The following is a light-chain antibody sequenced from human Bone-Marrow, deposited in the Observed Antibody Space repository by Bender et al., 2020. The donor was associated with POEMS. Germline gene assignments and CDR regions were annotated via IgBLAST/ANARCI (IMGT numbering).Light chain of an antibody. CDR3: AVWDDSLNGWV. Sequence: QSVLTQPPSASGTPGQRVTISCSGGSSNIGAHAVNWYQHLPGRAPKLLIYSSHRRPSEVPDRFPGSRSGTSASLPISGLQSEDEADYYCAVWDDSLNGWVFGGGTKLTVL. CDR2: SSH. J-gene: IGLJ3*02. CDR1: SSNIGAHA. V-gene: IGLV1-44*01.